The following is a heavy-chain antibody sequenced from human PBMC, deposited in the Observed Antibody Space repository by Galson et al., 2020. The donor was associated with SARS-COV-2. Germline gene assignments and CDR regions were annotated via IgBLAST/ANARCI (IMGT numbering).Heavy chain of an antibody. Sequence: GGSLRLSCAASGFTFRSYAMYWVRQAPGKGLEWVALTSYDGSNEYYGDSVKGRFTISRDNSKNTLYLQMNSLRAEDTAAYYCARAHYGAYYCGMDVWGQGTTVTVSS. CDR2: TSYDGSNE. V-gene: IGHV3-30-3*01. CDR1: GFTFRSYA. D-gene: IGHD4-17*01. CDR3: ARAHYGAYYCGMDV. J-gene: IGHJ6*02.